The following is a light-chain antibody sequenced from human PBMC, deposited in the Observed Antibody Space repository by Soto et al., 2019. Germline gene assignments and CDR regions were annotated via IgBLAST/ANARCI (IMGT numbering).Light chain of an antibody. CDR1: NVGSKN. CDR3: QVWDSNTAHVL. V-gene: IGLV3-9*01. Sequence: SYELTQPLSVSVALGQTATISCRGDNVGSKNVQWYQRKPGQAPLMVIYRDSGRPSEIPERFSGSHSGNTATLTITRAQGGDEADYYCQVWDSNTAHVLFGGGTKLTVL. CDR2: RDS. J-gene: IGLJ2*01.